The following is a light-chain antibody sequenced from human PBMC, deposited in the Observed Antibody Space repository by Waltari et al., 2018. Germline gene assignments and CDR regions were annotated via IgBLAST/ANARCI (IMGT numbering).Light chain of an antibody. J-gene: IGLJ2*01. Sequence: SSELTQDPAVSVALGQTVRITCQGDSLRTYYASWYPQKPGQAPILVIYGKNNRPSGIPHRFSGSNSGNTATLTISGAQAEDEADYYCNSRDSSGNHVLFGGGTKLTVL. CDR1: SLRTYY. CDR2: GKN. V-gene: IGLV3-19*01. CDR3: NSRDSSGNHVL.